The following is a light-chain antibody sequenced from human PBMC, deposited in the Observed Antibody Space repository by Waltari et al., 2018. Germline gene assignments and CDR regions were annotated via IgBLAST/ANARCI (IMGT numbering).Light chain of an antibody. CDR2: GAS. V-gene: IGKV1-33*01. CDR3: QHYHSLPYT. CDR1: QDITTS. J-gene: IGKJ2*01. Sequence: DIQLTQSPSSLSAAVGDRVTITCQATQDITTSLSWFQQKPGKAPQLLIYGASSLQAGVPSRFSGTGSGTAFSFTITSLQPEDSATYYCQHYHSLPYTFGRGTKVQIK.